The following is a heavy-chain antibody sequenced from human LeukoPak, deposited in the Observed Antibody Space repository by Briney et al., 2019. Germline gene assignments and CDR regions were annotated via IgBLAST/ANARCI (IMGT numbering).Heavy chain of an antibody. CDR3: AREFQNYFDY. V-gene: IGHV3-30*03. Sequence: GGSLRLSCAASGFTFNTYGMHWVRQAPGKGLEWVAVISHDGSRKYYADSVKGRFTISRDDSKNTLYLQINGLRAEDTAVYYCAREFQNYFDYWGQGTLVTVSS. J-gene: IGHJ4*02. CDR1: GFTFNTYG. CDR2: ISHDGSRK.